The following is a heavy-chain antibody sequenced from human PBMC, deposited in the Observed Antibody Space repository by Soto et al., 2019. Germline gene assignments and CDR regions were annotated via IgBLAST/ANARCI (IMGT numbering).Heavy chain of an antibody. CDR1: GGSISSGGYY. CDR2: IYYSGST. CDR3: ARWVPCGVVICFDY. Sequence: SETLSLTCTVSGGSISSGGYYWSGIRQQPGKGLEWIGYIYYSGSTYYNPSLKSRVTISVDTSKNQFSLKLSSVTAADTAVYYCARWVPCGVVICFDYWGQGTLGTVSS. D-gene: IGHD3-3*01. V-gene: IGHV4-31*03. J-gene: IGHJ4*02.